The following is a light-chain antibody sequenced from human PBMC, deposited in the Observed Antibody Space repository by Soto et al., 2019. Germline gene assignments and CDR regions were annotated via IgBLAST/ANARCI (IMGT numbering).Light chain of an antibody. CDR3: LQGHTFPLT. CDR2: SAT. V-gene: IGKV1-12*01. Sequence: DIQMTQSPSSVSASVGDRVTITCRASQDISHCLAWHQQKPGEAPKLLIYSATTLHSGVPSRFSGSGSGTDFTLTINSLQTEDFATYFCLQGHTFPLTFGGGTKVEIK. J-gene: IGKJ4*01. CDR1: QDISHC.